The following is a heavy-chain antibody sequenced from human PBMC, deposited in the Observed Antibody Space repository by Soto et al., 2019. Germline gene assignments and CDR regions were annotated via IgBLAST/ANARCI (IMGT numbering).Heavy chain of an antibody. V-gene: IGHV3-23*01. CDR2: ITSSGGNT. J-gene: IGHJ3*02. D-gene: IGHD3-9*01. CDR3: AKDSWGTVTGSFDI. CDR1: GFTFTSYA. Sequence: DVQLLESGGGRVQPGGSLRLSCVASGFTFTSYAMTWVRQAPGKGLEWVSTITSSGGNTFYADSVEGRFTVSRDNSKDTLYLQMNSLRAGDTAIYYCAKDSWGTVTGSFDIWGQGTMVTVSS.